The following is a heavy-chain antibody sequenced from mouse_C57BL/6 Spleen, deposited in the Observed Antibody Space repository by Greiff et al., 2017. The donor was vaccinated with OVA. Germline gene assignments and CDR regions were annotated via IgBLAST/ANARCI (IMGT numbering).Heavy chain of an antibody. D-gene: IGHD1-1*01. J-gene: IGHJ4*01. Sequence: LQESGPELVKPGASVKISCKASGYAFSSSWMNWVKQRPGKGLEWIGRIYPGDGDTNYNGKFKGKATLTADKSSSTAYMQLSSLTSEDSAVYFCARAFYYCGSDAMDYWGQGTSVTVSS. V-gene: IGHV1-82*01. CDR3: ARAFYYCGSDAMDY. CDR2: IYPGDGDT. CDR1: GYAFSSSW.